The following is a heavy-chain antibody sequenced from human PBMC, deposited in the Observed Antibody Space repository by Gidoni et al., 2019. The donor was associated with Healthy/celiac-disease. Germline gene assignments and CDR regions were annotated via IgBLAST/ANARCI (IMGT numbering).Heavy chain of an antibody. D-gene: IGHD2-15*01. CDR3: TRHTSCSGGSCAHHY. V-gene: IGHV3-73*02. CDR2: IRSKANSYAT. Sequence: EVQLVESGGGLVQPGGSLKLSCAASGFTFSGSAMHWVRQASGKGLEWVGRIRSKANSYATAYAASVKGRFTISRDDSKNTAYLQMNSLKTEDTAVYYCTRHTSCSGGSCAHHYWGQGTLVTVSS. J-gene: IGHJ4*02. CDR1: GFTFSGSA.